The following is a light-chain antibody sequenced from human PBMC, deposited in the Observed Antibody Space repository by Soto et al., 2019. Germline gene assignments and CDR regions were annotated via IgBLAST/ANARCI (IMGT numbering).Light chain of an antibody. Sequence: DIVMTQSPDSLAVSLGERATINCKSSQSVLYSSNNKNYLAWYQQKPGQPPKLLIYWASTRESGVPDRFSGSGSGTDFTLNIRSLQAEDVAVYYCQQYYATPYTFGQGTKLEIK. J-gene: IGKJ2*01. CDR2: WAS. V-gene: IGKV4-1*01. CDR3: QQYYATPYT. CDR1: QSVLYSSNNKNY.